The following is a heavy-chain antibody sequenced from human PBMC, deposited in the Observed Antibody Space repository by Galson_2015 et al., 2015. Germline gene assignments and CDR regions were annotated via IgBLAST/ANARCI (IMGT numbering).Heavy chain of an antibody. V-gene: IGHV3-21*01. CDR2: ISSSSSYI. D-gene: IGHD2-2*01. CDR1: GFTFSSYS. CDR3: ARDRESNIVVVPAALGY. Sequence: SLRLSCAASGFTFSSYSMNWVRQAPGKGLEWVSSISSSSSYIYYADSVKGRFTISRDNAKNSLYLQMNSLRAEDTAVYYCARDRESNIVVVPAALGYWGQGTLVTVSS. J-gene: IGHJ4*02.